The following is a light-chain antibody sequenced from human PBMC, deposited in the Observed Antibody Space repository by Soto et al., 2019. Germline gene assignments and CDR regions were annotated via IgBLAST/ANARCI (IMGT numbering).Light chain of an antibody. J-gene: IGKJ1*01. CDR2: GAS. CDR3: QQYNNGTWT. Sequence: EIVMTQSPAPLSVSRGERATLSCRASQSVSSNLAWYQQKPGQAPRLLIYGASTRATGIPARFSGSGSGTEFTLTISSLQYEDFAVYYCQQYNNGTWTFGQGTK. V-gene: IGKV3-15*01. CDR1: QSVSSN.